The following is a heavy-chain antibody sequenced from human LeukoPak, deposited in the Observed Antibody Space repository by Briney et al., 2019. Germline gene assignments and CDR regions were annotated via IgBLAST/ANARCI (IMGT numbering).Heavy chain of an antibody. V-gene: IGHV3-21*01. J-gene: IGHJ4*02. CDR3: ARDLGDFWSGYYPFDY. CDR2: ISSSSSYI. Sequence: PGGSLRLSCAASGFTFSSYSVNWVRQAPGKGLEWVSSISSSSSYIYYADSVKGRFTISRDNAKNSLYLQMNSLRAEDTAVYYCARDLGDFWSGYYPFDYWGQGTLVTVSS. CDR1: GFTFSSYS. D-gene: IGHD3-3*01.